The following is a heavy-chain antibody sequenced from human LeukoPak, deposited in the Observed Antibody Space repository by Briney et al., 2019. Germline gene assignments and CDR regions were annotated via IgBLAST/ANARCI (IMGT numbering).Heavy chain of an antibody. CDR3: ASAVAAPDQDPPFDY. V-gene: IGHV1-8*01. D-gene: IGHD6-25*01. J-gene: IGHJ4*02. Sequence: VASVKVSCKASGYTFTSYDINWVRQATGQGLEWMGWMNPNSGNTGYAQKFQGRVTMTRNTSISTAYMELSSLRAEDTAVYYCASAVAAPDQDPPFDYWGQGTLVTVSS. CDR2: MNPNSGNT. CDR1: GYTFTSYD.